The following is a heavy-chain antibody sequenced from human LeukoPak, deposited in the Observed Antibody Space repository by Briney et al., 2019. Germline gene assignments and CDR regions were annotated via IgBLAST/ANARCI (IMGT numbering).Heavy chain of an antibody. CDR1: GFTFSSYA. CDR3: AKRIAAAGTGVGVGFDY. V-gene: IGHV3-30-3*02. Sequence: PGGSLRLSCAASGFTFSSYAMHWVRQAPGKGLEWVAVISYDGSNKYYADSVKGRFTISRDNSKNTLYLQMNGLRAEDTAVYCCAKRIAAAGTGVGVGFDYWGQGTLVTVSS. D-gene: IGHD6-13*01. J-gene: IGHJ4*02. CDR2: ISYDGSNK.